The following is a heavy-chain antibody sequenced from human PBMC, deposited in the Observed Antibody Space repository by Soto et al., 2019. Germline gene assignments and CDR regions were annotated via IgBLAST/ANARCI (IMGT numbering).Heavy chain of an antibody. D-gene: IGHD3-16*01. J-gene: IGHJ4*02. CDR1: GFTFSRYG. Sequence: GGSLRLSCAASGFTFSRYGIHWVRQAPGKGLEWVAVIWYDGSNKYYADSVKGRFTISRDNSKNTLYLQMNSLRAEDTAVYYCARDLGTREGIDYWGQGTLVTVSS. CDR2: IWYDGSNK. CDR3: ARDLGTREGIDY. V-gene: IGHV3-33*08.